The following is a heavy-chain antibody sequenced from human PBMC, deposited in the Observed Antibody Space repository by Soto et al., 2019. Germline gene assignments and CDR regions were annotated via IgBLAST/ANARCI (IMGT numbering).Heavy chain of an antibody. V-gene: IGHV3-33*01. CDR2: IWYDGNNK. CDR1: GFTFSSHS. Sequence: QVQLVESGGGVVQPGRSLRLSCAASGFTFSSHSMHWVRQAPGRGLEWVAVIWYDGNNKYYADSVKGRFTISRDNPKNXQYQKMNSLRAEDTAVYFCARGAQIAEDPARQFDLWGRGTLVTVSS. J-gene: IGHJ2*01. CDR3: ARGAQIAEDPARQFDL. D-gene: IGHD2-21*01.